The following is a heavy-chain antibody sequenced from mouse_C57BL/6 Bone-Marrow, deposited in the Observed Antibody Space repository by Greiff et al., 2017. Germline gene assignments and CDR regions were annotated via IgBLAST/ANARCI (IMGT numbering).Heavy chain of an antibody. D-gene: IGHD2-5*01. Sequence: EVQGVESGGGLVKPGGSLKLSCAASGFTFSSYAMSWVRQTPEKRLEWVATISAGGSYTYYPDNVKGRFTISRDNAKNNLYLQMSNLKSEATAMCYCARAYSNLFAYWGQGTLVTVSA. V-gene: IGHV5-4*01. CDR1: GFTFSSYA. CDR2: ISAGGSYT. J-gene: IGHJ3*01. CDR3: ARAYSNLFAY.